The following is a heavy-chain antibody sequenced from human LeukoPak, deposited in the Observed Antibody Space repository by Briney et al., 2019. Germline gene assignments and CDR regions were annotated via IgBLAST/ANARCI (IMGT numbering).Heavy chain of an antibody. V-gene: IGHV4-39*01. D-gene: IGHD4-11*01. CDR2: IYYSGST. Sequence: PGGSLRLSCAASGFTFSSYWMSWIRQPPGKGLEWIGSIYYSGSTYYNPSLKSRVTISVDTSKNQFSLKLGSVTAADTAVYYCASDYSESLVFDYWGQGTLVTVSS. CDR1: GFTFSSYW. CDR3: ASDYSESLVFDY. J-gene: IGHJ4*02.